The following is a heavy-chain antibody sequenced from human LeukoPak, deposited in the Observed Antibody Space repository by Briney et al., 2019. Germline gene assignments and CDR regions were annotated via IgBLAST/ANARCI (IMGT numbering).Heavy chain of an antibody. V-gene: IGHV3-23*01. J-gene: IGHJ4*02. Sequence: GGSLRLSCAASGFTFSSYAMSWVRQAPGKGLEWVSAISGSGGSTYYADSVKGRFTISRDNSKNTLYLQMNSLRAEDTAVYYCASLFTMVRGVIVDYWGQGTLVTVSS. CDR1: GFTFSSYA. D-gene: IGHD3-10*01. CDR2: ISGSGGST. CDR3: ASLFTMVRGVIVDY.